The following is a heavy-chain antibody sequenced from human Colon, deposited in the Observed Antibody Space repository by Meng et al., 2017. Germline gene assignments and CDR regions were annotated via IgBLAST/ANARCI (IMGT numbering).Heavy chain of an antibody. CDR1: RFSFSSYA. Sequence: GESLKISCTAPRFSFSSYAMTWVRQAPGKGLAWVSGISGSGGDTYYADSVRGRFTISRDNSKNTVFLQMNSLTADDTAIYYCTTRSGFYHFDYWGQGTLVNVSS. CDR3: TTRSGFYHFDY. V-gene: IGHV3-23*01. D-gene: IGHD3-3*01. CDR2: ISGSGGDT. J-gene: IGHJ4*02.